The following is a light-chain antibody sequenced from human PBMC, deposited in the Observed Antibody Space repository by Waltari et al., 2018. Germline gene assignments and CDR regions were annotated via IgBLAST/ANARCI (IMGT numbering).Light chain of an antibody. Sequence: EIVLAQSPGTLSLSPGERATLSCRASQSVSRSLAWYQQKPGQAPRLLIYGTSIRATGIPDRFSGSGSGTDVSLTISRLEAEDFAVYYCQHYVRLPATFGQGTKVEIK. J-gene: IGKJ1*01. V-gene: IGKV3-20*01. CDR1: QSVSRS. CDR2: GTS. CDR3: QHYVRLPAT.